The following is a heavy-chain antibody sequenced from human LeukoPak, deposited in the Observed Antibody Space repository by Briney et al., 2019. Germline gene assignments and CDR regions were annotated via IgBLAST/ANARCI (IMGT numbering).Heavy chain of an antibody. CDR3: AKVWSQQLVYLDY. D-gene: IGHD6-13*01. CDR2: ISGSGGST. CDR1: GFTFSSYA. Sequence: GGSLRLSCAASGFTFSSYATSWVRQAPGKGLEWVSAISGSGGSTYYADSVKGRFTISRDNSKNTLYLQTNSLRAEDTAVYYCAKVWSQQLVYLDYWGQGTLVTVSS. V-gene: IGHV3-23*01. J-gene: IGHJ4*02.